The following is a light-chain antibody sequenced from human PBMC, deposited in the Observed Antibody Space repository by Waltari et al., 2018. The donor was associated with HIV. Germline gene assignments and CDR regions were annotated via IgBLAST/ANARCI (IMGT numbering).Light chain of an antibody. CDR1: QKIGNL. J-gene: IGKJ3*01. Sequence: DIQITHSPPPLSASVGTPVPSICQASQKIGNLLNCYQQKPGNAPQLLIFDASNLEKGVPSRFSGRGSGSSFTLTIAGLQPEDFATYYCQQNDTVPLTFGPGTKVDIK. V-gene: IGKV1-33*01. CDR3: QQNDTVPLT. CDR2: DAS.